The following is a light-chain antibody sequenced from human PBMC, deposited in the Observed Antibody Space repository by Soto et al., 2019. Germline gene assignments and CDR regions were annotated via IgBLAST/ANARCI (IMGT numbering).Light chain of an antibody. Sequence: QYVLTQPRSVSGDPGQRVTISCTGSSSNIGAGYDVHWYQQLPGTAPKLLIYGNSNRPSGVPDRFSGSKSGTSASLAITGLQAEDEADYYCQSYDSSLSALYVFGTGTKVTVL. V-gene: IGLV1-40*01. CDR3: QSYDSSLSALYV. CDR2: GNS. CDR1: SSNIGAGYD. J-gene: IGLJ1*01.